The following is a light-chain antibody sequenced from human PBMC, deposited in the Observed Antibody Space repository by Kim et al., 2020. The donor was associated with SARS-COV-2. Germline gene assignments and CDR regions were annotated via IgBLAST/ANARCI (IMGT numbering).Light chain of an antibody. CDR2: RNN. CDR1: SNNVGDQG. Sequence: ATLPCTGDSNNVGDQGATWLQQHQXHPPKLLSYRNNNRPSGISERFSASRSGNTASLTIAGLQPDDEGDYYCSAWDRRLSAWVFGEGTQLTVL. J-gene: IGLJ3*02. CDR3: SAWDRRLSAWV. V-gene: IGLV10-54*04.